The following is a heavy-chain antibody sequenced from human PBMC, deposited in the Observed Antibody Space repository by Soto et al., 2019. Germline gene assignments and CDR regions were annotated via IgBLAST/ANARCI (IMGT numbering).Heavy chain of an antibody. CDR3: ASSSRTFYYYYYGMDV. CDR1: GFTFSSYW. V-gene: IGHV3-74*01. Sequence: GGSLRLSCAASGFTFSSYWMHWVRQAPGKGLVWVSRINSDGSSTSYADSVKGRFTISRDNAKNTLYLQTNSLRAEDTAVYYCASSSRTFYYYYYGMDVWGQGTTVTVSS. CDR2: INSDGSST. D-gene: IGHD6-6*01. J-gene: IGHJ6*02.